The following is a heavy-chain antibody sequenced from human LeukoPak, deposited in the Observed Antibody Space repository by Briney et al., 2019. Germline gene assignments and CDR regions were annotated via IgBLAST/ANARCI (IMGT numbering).Heavy chain of an antibody. J-gene: IGHJ4*02. CDR2: ISAYNGNT. Sequence: ASVKVSCKASGYTFTSYGISWVQQAPGQGLEWMGWISAYNGNTNYAQKLQGRVTMTTDTSTSTAYMELRSLRSDDTAVYYCARDRGTGLLRYFDWLLWGQGTLVTVSS. CDR1: GYTFTSYG. CDR3: ARDRGTGLLRYFDWLL. V-gene: IGHV1-18*01. D-gene: IGHD3-9*01.